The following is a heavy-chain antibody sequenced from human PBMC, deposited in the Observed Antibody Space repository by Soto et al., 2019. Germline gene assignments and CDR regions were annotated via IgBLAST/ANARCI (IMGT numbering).Heavy chain of an antibody. V-gene: IGHV3-21*01. CDR2: ISSSSSYI. D-gene: IGHD6-19*01. CDR1: GFTLNDYS. CDR3: ARDQFPYSSGWYDY. J-gene: IGHJ4*02. Sequence: LRLACAASGFTLNDYSMNWVRQAPGKGLEWVSSISSSSSYIYYADSVKGRFTISRDNAKNSLYLQMNSLRAEDTAVYYCARDQFPYSSGWYDYWGQGTIVPVSP.